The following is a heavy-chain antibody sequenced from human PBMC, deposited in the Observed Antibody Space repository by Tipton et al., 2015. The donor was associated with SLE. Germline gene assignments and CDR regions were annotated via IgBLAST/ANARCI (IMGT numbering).Heavy chain of an antibody. CDR2: INHSGST. D-gene: IGHD5-12*01. CDR3: ATGYDFQTGWFQH. CDR1: GGSFSGYY. J-gene: IGHJ1*01. Sequence: TLSLTCAVYGGSFSGYYWSWIRQPPGKGPEWIGEINHSGSTNYNPSLKSRVTISVDTSKNQFSLKLSSVTAADTAVYYCATGYDFQTGWFQHWGQGTLVTVSS. V-gene: IGHV4-34*01.